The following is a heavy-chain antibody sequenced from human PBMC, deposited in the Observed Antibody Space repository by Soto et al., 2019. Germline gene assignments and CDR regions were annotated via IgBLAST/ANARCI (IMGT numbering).Heavy chain of an antibody. J-gene: IGHJ4*02. D-gene: IGHD2-2*01. CDR3: AREYCDDSSCYGGHY. CDR2: INTDNGNT. CDR1: GYTFTTFG. V-gene: IGHV1-18*01. Sequence: QDQLVQSGGEVKKPGAAVKVSCKASGYTFTTFGISWVRQAPGQGLEWMGWINTDNGNTKYAQSLQGRVTMTTDTSTSTAYMELTSLKSDDTAVYYCAREYCDDSSCYGGHYWGQGTLVIVSS.